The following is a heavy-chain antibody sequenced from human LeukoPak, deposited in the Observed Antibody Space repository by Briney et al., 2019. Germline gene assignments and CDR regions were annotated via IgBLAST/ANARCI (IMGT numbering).Heavy chain of an antibody. CDR2: IQDDGSVK. Sequence: GGSLRLSCAASGFTFSKSWMSWVRQAPGQGLEWVAAIQDDGSVKDYVDSVKGRFTISRDNAKNSLYLQMNSLRAEDTAVYYCARDFNGDFNFDYWVQGTLVTVSS. CDR1: GFTFSKSW. J-gene: IGHJ4*02. CDR3: ARDFNGDFNFDY. D-gene: IGHD4-17*01. V-gene: IGHV3-7*01.